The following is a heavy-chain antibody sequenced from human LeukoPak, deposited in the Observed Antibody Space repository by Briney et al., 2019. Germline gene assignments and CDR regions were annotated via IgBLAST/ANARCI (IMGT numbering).Heavy chain of an antibody. CDR3: ARDLEVGGLFDY. Sequence: SETLSLTCTVSGGSISNYYWSWIRQPPGKGLEWIGYIYYSGSTNYNPSLKSRVTISVDTSKNQFSLKLSSVTAADTAVYYCARDLEVGGLFDYWGQGTLVTVSS. CDR2: IYYSGST. V-gene: IGHV4-59*01. D-gene: IGHD1-26*01. J-gene: IGHJ4*02. CDR1: GGSISNYY.